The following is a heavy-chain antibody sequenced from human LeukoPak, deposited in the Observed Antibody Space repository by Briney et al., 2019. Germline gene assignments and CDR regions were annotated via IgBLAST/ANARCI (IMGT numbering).Heavy chain of an antibody. CDR2: INHSGST. J-gene: IGHJ4*02. CDR1: GGSFSGYY. CDR3: ARVTGGLLWFGETIDY. D-gene: IGHD3-10*01. Sequence: SETLSLTCAVYGGSFSGYYWSWIRQPPGKGLEWIGEINHSGSTNYNPSLKCRVTISVDTSKNQFSLKLSSVTAADTAVYYCARVTGGLLWFGETIDYWGQGTLVTVSS. V-gene: IGHV4-34*01.